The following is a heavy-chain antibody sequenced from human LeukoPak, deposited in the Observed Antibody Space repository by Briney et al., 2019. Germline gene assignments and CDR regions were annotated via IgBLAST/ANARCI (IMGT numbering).Heavy chain of an antibody. CDR3: ARDPYSGSYGNYYYYFMDV. CDR2: TTSGSSYI. D-gene: IGHD1-26*01. V-gene: IGHV3-21*01. J-gene: IGHJ6*03. Sequence: GGSLRLSCAASGFTFSSYNMNWVRQAPGKGLEWVSSTTSGSSYIYYADSVKGRFTISRDNAKNSLYLQMNSLRAEDTAVYYCARDPYSGSYGNYYYYFMDVWGKGTTVTISS. CDR1: GFTFSSYN.